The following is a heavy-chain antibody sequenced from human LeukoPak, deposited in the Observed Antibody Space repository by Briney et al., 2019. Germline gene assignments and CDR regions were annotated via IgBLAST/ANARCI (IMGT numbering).Heavy chain of an antibody. D-gene: IGHD3-10*01. V-gene: IGHV1-18*01. CDR2: ISAYNGNT. Sequence: ASVTVSCKASGYTFTSYGISWVRQAPGQGLEWMGWISAYNGNTNYAQKLQGRVTMTTDTSTSTAYMELRSLRSDDTAVYYCARDDYYGSGSYHASSYWGQGTLDTVSS. CDR1: GYTFTSYG. J-gene: IGHJ4*02. CDR3: ARDDYYGSGSYHASSY.